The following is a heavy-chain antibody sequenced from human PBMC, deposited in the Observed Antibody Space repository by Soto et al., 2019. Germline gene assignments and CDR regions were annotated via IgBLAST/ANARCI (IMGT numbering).Heavy chain of an antibody. J-gene: IGHJ6*02. D-gene: IGHD3-3*01. CDR3: ARTSITIFGVVTDYGMDA. Sequence: GSGPTLVNPTQTLTLTCTFSGFSLSTSGMCVSWIRQPPGKALEWLARIDWDDDKYYSTSLKTRLTISKDTSKNQVVLTMTNMDPVDTATYYCARTSITIFGVVTDYGMDAWGQGTTVTVSS. CDR1: GFSLSTSGMC. CDR2: IDWDDDK. V-gene: IGHV2-70*11.